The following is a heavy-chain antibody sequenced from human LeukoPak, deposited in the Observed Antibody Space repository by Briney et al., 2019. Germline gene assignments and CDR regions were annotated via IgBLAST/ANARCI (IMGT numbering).Heavy chain of an antibody. Sequence: ASVKVSCKASGYTFTGYYMHWVRQAPGQGLEWMGWINPNSGGTNYAQKFQGRVTMTRDTSISTAYMELSRLRSDDTAVYYCARGTSDIVVVPAAMRYYYYYYMDVWGKGTTVTISS. J-gene: IGHJ6*03. CDR1: GYTFTGYY. CDR2: INPNSGGT. V-gene: IGHV1-2*02. CDR3: ARGTSDIVVVPAAMRYYYYYYMDV. D-gene: IGHD2-2*01.